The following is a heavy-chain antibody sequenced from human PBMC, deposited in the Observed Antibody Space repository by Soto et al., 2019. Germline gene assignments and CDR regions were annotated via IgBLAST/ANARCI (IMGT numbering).Heavy chain of an antibody. Sequence: LRLSCAASGFPFSGFAMHWVRRAPGKGLEWVALISYDGNKKFHAESVKGRLTISRDNSKNTLYLQMNNVSPEDTATYYCARGGAEAETPGPQGANWFDPWGQETLVTVSS. J-gene: IGHJ5*02. D-gene: IGHD3-16*01. CDR3: ARGGAEAETPGPQGANWFDP. CDR2: ISYDGNKK. V-gene: IGHV3-30-3*01. CDR1: GFPFSGFA.